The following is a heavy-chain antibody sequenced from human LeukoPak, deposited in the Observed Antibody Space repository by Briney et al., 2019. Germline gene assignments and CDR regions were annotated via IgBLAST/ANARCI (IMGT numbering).Heavy chain of an antibody. CDR2: ISSSCRFI. CDR1: RFTFSRYS. V-gene: IGHV3-21*01. Sequence: GGSLRLSCAASRFTFSRYSMNWVRQAPGKGLACVSSISSSCRFISYADSVKGRFTISRDNSKNTLYLQMNSLRAEDTAVYYCAREKDNWGIDAFDFWGQGTMVTVSS. CDR3: AREKDNWGIDAFDF. J-gene: IGHJ3*01. D-gene: IGHD3-16*01.